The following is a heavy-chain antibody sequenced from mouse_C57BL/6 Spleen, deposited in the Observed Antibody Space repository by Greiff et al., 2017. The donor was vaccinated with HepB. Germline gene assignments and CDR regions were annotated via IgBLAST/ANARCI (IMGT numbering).Heavy chain of an antibody. J-gene: IGHJ3*01. CDR2: INPNNGGT. CDR3: ARRGDYYGSSSTWFAY. V-gene: IGHV1-26*01. D-gene: IGHD1-1*01. CDR1: GYTFTDYY. Sequence: EVQLQQSGPELVKPGASVKISCKASGYTFTDYYMNWVKQSHGKSLEWIGDINPNNGGTSYNQRFKGKATLTVDKSSSTAYMELRSLTSEDSAVYYCARRGDYYGSSSTWFAYWGQRTLVTVSA.